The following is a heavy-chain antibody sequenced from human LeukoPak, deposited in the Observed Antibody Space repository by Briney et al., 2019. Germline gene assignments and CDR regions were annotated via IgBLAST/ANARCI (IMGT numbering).Heavy chain of an antibody. CDR2: INHSGST. D-gene: IGHD2-2*01. Sequence: SDTLSLTCAVYGGSFSGYYWSWIRQPPGKGLEWIGEINHSGSTNYNPSLKSRVTISVDTSKNQFSLKLSSVTAADTAVYYCASLKVYCSSTSCQRYYYYGMDVWGQGTTVTVSS. CDR1: GGSFSGYY. CDR3: ASLKVYCSSTSCQRYYYYGMDV. J-gene: IGHJ6*02. V-gene: IGHV4-34*01.